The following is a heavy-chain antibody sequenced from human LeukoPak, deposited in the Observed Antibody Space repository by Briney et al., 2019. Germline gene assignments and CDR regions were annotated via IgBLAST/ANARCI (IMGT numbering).Heavy chain of an antibody. Sequence: GASVKVSCKGSGYTFTSYAMHWVRQAPGQRLEWMGWINAGNGNTKYSQKFQGRVTITRDTSASTAYMELSSLRSEDTAVYYCARDLAVAVERAAFDIWGQGTMVTVSS. CDR2: INAGNGNT. J-gene: IGHJ3*02. CDR3: ARDLAVAVERAAFDI. V-gene: IGHV1-3*01. D-gene: IGHD6-19*01. CDR1: GYTFTSYA.